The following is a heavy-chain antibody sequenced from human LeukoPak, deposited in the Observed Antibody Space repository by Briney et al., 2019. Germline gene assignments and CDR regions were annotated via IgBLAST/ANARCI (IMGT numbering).Heavy chain of an antibody. V-gene: IGHV4-59*01. J-gene: IGHJ2*01. CDR2: SYYTGGT. CDR3: ARASGDYGDLYWYFDL. D-gene: IGHD4-17*01. CDR1: GASISSSY. Sequence: SSETLSLTCTVSGASISSSYWSWIRQPTGKGLEWIGYSYYTGGTNYNPSLRSRVATSIDPSKNHFSLKLNSVTAADTAVYYCARASGDYGDLYWYFDLWGRGTLVTVSS.